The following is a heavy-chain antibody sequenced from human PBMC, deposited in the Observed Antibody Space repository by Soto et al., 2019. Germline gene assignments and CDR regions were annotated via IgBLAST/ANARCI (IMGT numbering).Heavy chain of an antibody. Sequence: QVQLVESGGGVVQPERSLRLSCVATGLTFSNYGIRWVRQAPGRGLEWVAVIWHDGSQKYSADSVRGRFTISRDNSKNTVYLPMNGWRAENTAVYDGEGRDEPFQVWSQGTMVTVSS. V-gene: IGHV3-33*01. CDR3: EGRDEPFQV. CDR1: GLTFSNYG. CDR2: IWHDGSQK. J-gene: IGHJ3*01.